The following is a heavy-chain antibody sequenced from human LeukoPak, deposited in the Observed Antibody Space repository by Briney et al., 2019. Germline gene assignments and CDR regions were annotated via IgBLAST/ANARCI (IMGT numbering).Heavy chain of an antibody. Sequence: GGSLRLSCTASGFTFGDYAMSWFRQAPGKGLEWVGFIRSKAYGGTTEYAASVKGRFTISRDDSKSIAYLQMNSLKTEDTAVYYCTRDPFQYSSSSLLDYWGQGTLVTVSS. CDR2: IRSKAYGGTT. CDR1: GFTFGDYA. V-gene: IGHV3-49*03. J-gene: IGHJ4*02. CDR3: TRDPFQYSSSSLLDY. D-gene: IGHD6-6*01.